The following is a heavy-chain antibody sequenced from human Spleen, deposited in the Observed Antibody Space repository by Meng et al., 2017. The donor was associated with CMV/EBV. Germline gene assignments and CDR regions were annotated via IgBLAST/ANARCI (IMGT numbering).Heavy chain of an antibody. CDR1: GGSISTYY. CDR3: AGLSIAAAGTPFDP. Sequence: SETLSLTCTVSGGSISTYYWSWLRQPPGKRLEFIGHIYYSGSTKYNPSLKSRVTISVDTSKNQFSLKLNSVTTSDTAVYYCAGLSIAAAGTPFDPWGRGTLVTVSS. CDR2: IYYSGST. J-gene: IGHJ5*02. D-gene: IGHD6-13*01. V-gene: IGHV4-59*01.